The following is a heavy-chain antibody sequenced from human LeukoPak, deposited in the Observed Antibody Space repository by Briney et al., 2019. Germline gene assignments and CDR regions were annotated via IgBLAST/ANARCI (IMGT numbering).Heavy chain of an antibody. Sequence: GGSLRLSCAASEFTFSSYGMTWVRQAPGKGLEWVSGISGSGGSTHYADSVKGRFTISRDNSKNTLYLQMNSLRAEDTAVYYCARAAYCDYWGQGTLVTVSS. V-gene: IGHV3-23*01. CDR1: EFTFSSYG. D-gene: IGHD2-8*02. J-gene: IGHJ4*02. CDR3: ARAAYCDY. CDR2: ISGSGGST.